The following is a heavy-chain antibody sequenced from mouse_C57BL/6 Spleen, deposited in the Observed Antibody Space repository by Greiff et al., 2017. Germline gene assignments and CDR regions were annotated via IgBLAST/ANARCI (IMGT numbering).Heavy chain of an antibody. V-gene: IGHV14-4*01. CDR1: GFNIKDDY. CDR3: TTGVRSYYFDY. Sequence: VQLQQSGAELVRPGASVKLSCTASGFNIKDDYMHWVKQRPAQGLEWIGWIDPENGDTEYDSQFQGKDTLTSDTSSNTAYLQLSSLTSEDTAVYYCTTGVRSYYFDYWGQGTTLTVSS. J-gene: IGHJ2*01. CDR2: IDPENGDT. D-gene: IGHD1-1*01.